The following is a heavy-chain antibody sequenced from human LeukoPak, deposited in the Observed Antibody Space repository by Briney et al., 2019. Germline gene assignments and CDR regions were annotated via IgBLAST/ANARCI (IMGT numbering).Heavy chain of an antibody. CDR2: ISFSGGST. Sequence: GSLRLSCAASGFTFSSHALSWVRQAPGKGLEWVSGISFSGGSTYYADSVKGRFTISRDNPQNTLYLQMNSLRAEDTAEYYCAKVTMAAYWYIDLWGRGTLVTVSS. CDR1: GFTFSSHA. V-gene: IGHV3-23*01. D-gene: IGHD2-8*01. J-gene: IGHJ2*01. CDR3: AKVTMAAYWYIDL.